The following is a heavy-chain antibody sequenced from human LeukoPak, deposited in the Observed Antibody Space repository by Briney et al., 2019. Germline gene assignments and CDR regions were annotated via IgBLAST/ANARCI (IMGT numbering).Heavy chain of an antibody. CDR2: IYYSGST. CDR1: GGSFSGYY. CDR3: ARKGRYGDYLDH. Sequence: SETLSLTCAVYGGSFSGYYWSWIRQPPGKGLEWIGYIYYSGSTNYNASLKSRVTISFDTPKNQVSLKLRSVSVADTAIYYCARKGRYGDYLDHWGQGTLVTVSS. D-gene: IGHD4-17*01. V-gene: IGHV4-59*08. J-gene: IGHJ4*02.